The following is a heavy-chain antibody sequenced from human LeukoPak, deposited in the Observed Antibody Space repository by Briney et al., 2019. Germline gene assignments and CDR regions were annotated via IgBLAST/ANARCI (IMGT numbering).Heavy chain of an antibody. D-gene: IGHD3-16*01. V-gene: IGHV3-74*03. Sequence: GGSLRLSCTASAFIFSEYWMHWVRQPPGKGLVWVSRITNDGSRTEYADSVEGRFTISRDNAKNTLYLQMDSLRPEDTAVYYCARDLGGPDYWGQGTLVTVSS. CDR2: ITNDGSRT. CDR1: AFIFSEYW. CDR3: ARDLGGPDY. J-gene: IGHJ4*02.